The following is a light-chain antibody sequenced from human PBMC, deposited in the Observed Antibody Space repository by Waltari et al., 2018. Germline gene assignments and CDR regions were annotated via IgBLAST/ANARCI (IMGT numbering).Light chain of an antibody. CDR1: RGVSTW. Sequence: DIQMTQSPSTLSASVGDRVTIPCRASRGVSTWLAWYQQKPGKAPKVLISKASVLESGVPSRFSGSGSDTEFTLTITSLQPDDSATYYCQQYNSYSSTFGQGTKLEIK. CDR2: KAS. V-gene: IGKV1-5*03. J-gene: IGKJ2*01. CDR3: QQYNSYSST.